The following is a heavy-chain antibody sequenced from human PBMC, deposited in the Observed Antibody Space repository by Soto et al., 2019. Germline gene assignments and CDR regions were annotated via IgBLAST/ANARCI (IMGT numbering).Heavy chain of an antibody. CDR3: ARESSIILRDFDY. CDR1: GYTFSNSG. V-gene: IGHV1-18*01. J-gene: IGHJ4*02. D-gene: IGHD4-17*01. Sequence: GASVKVSCKTSGYTFSNSGITWVRQAPGQGLEWMGWISAYNGSTSYAQKFQGRVTMTRDTSTSTVYMELSSLRSEDTAVYYCARESSIILRDFDYWGQGTLVTVSS. CDR2: ISAYNGST.